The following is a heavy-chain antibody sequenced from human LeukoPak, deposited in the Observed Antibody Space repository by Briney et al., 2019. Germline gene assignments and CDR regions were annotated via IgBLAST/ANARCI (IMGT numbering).Heavy chain of an antibody. CDR3: AIAVAGTVYFDY. J-gene: IGHJ4*02. Sequence: ASVKVSCKVSGYTLTELSMHWVRQAPGKGLEWMGGFDPEDGETIYAQKFQGRVTMTEDTSTDTAYMELSSLGSEDTAVYYCAIAVAGTVYFDYWGQGTLVTVSS. CDR2: FDPEDGET. D-gene: IGHD6-19*01. V-gene: IGHV1-24*01. CDR1: GYTLTELS.